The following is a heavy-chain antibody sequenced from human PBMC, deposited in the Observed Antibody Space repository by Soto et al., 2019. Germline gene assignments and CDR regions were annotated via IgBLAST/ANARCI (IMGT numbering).Heavy chain of an antibody. CDR1: GGTFSSYA. CDR3: ARVLRIAAAADGGFDY. Sequence: QVQLVQSGAEVKKPGSSVKVSCKASGGTFSSYAISWVRQAPGQGLEWMGGIIPIFGRANYAQKFQGRVTITADESTSTAYMELSSLRSEDTAVYYCARVLRIAAAADGGFDYWGQGTLVTVSS. CDR2: IIPIFGRA. J-gene: IGHJ4*02. D-gene: IGHD6-13*01. V-gene: IGHV1-69*01.